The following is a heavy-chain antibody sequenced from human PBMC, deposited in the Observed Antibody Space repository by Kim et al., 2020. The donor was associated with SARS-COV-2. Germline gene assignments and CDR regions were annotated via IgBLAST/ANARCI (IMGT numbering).Heavy chain of an antibody. CDR1: GGSFSGYY. D-gene: IGHD3-10*01. V-gene: IGHV4-34*01. Sequence: SETLSLTCAVYGGSFSGYYWSWIRQPPGKGLEWIGEINHSGSTNYNPSLKSRVTISVDTSKNQFSLKLSSVTAADTAVYYCARLPTYYYGSGSPPDWGQGTLVTVSS. J-gene: IGHJ4*02. CDR2: INHSGST. CDR3: ARLPTYYYGSGSPPD.